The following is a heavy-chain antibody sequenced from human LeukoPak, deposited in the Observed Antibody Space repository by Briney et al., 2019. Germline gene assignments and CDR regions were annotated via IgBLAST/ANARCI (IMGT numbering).Heavy chain of an antibody. CDR1: GYTLTELS. CDR2: FDPEDGET. CDR3: ATDCRYYYDSSGYYYCV. Sequence: ASVTVSFTVSGYTLTELSMHWVRQAPGKGLEWVGGFDPEDGETIYAQKFQGRVTMTEDTSTDTAYMELSSLRSEDTAVYYCATDCRYYYDSSGYYYCVWGQGTLVTVSS. V-gene: IGHV1-24*01. D-gene: IGHD3-22*01. J-gene: IGHJ4*02.